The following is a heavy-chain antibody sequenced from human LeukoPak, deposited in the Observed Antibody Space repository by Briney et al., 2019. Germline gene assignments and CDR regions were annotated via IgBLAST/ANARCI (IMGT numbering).Heavy chain of an antibody. CDR1: GFTFSSYS. Sequence: GGSLRLSCAASGFTFSSYSMNWVRRAPGKGLEWVSSISSSSSYIYYADSVKGRFTISRDNAKNSLYLQMNSLRAEDTAVYYCATISSGWLFDYWGQGTLVTVSS. V-gene: IGHV3-21*01. J-gene: IGHJ4*02. CDR2: ISSSSSYI. D-gene: IGHD6-19*01. CDR3: ATISSGWLFDY.